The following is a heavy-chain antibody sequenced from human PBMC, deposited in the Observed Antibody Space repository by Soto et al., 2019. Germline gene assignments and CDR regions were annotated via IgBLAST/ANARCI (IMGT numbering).Heavy chain of an antibody. CDR3: ARENRKVGHCSTTSCPFDY. V-gene: IGHV3-11*01. Sequence: QAQLVESGGGLVKAGGSQRLSCTASAFTFSDYYMNWIRQPPGKGPEWVSYISSSGATIYYADSVKGRFAISRANAKIIRYLRMNNLRAEDTAVYYCARENRKVGHCSTTSCPFDYWGQGSLVTASS. CDR2: ISSSGATI. J-gene: IGHJ4*02. CDR1: AFTFSDYY. D-gene: IGHD2-2*01.